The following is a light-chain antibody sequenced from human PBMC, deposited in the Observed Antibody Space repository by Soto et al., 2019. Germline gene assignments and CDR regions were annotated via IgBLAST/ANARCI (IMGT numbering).Light chain of an antibody. CDR1: SSDVGGYNY. Sequence: QSVLAQPASVSGSPGQSITISCTGTSSDVGGYNYVSWYQQYPGRAPKLLIYKVSKRPSGVPDRFSGSKSGNTASLTVSGLQAEDEADYYCSSYAGSSNVFGTGTKVTVL. CDR3: SSYAGSSNV. CDR2: KVS. J-gene: IGLJ1*01. V-gene: IGLV2-8*01.